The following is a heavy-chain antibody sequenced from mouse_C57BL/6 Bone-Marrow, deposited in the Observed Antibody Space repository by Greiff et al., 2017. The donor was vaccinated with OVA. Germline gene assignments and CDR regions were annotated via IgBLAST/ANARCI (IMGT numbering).Heavy chain of an antibody. D-gene: IGHD2-5*01. CDR2: ISSGGDYI. V-gene: IGHV5-9-1*02. Sequence: EVQGVESGAGLVKPGGSLKLSCAASGFTFSSYAMSWVRQTPEKRLEWVAYISSGGDYIYYADTVKGRFTISRDNARNTLYLQMSSLKSEDTAMYYCTRAGAYYSNLLNFDYWGQGTTLTVSS. CDR3: TRAGAYYSNLLNFDY. CDR1: GFTFSSYA. J-gene: IGHJ2*01.